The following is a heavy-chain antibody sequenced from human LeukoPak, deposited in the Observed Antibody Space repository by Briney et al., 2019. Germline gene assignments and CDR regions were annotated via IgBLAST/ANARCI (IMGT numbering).Heavy chain of an antibody. Sequence: PGGSLRLSCAASGFTFSSYSMNWVRQAPGKGLEWVSSISSSSSYIYYADSVKGRFTISRDNAKNSLYLQMNSLRAEDTAVYYCARESPRKAIVTLGYWGQGTLVTVSS. CDR3: ARESPRKAIVTLGY. J-gene: IGHJ4*02. CDR2: ISSSSSYI. D-gene: IGHD3-16*02. V-gene: IGHV3-21*01. CDR1: GFTFSSYS.